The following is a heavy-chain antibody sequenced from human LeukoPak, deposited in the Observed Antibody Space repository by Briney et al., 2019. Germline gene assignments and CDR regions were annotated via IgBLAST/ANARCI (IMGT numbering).Heavy chain of an antibody. CDR1: GGSISSYY. D-gene: IGHD3-10*01. J-gene: IGHJ5*02. Sequence: NSSETLSLTCTVSGGSISSYYWSWIRQPPGKGLGWIGYIYYSGSTNYNPSLKSRVTISVDTSKNQFSLKLSSVTAADTAVYYCARSTMVREFGGPWGQGTLVTVSS. V-gene: IGHV4-59*01. CDR2: IYYSGST. CDR3: ARSTMVREFGGP.